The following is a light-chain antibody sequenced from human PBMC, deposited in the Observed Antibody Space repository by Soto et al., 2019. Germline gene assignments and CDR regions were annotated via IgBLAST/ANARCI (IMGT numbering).Light chain of an antibody. CDR1: LTVATN. Sequence: DIVMTQSPATLSVSPGERATVSCRASLTVATNLAWYQQKPGQAPRLLIYYASTRATGIPARFSGSGSVKEFTLTISSVQSEDSAVYYCQQYNNWPPGATFGPGTKVEIK. CDR3: QQYNNWPPGAT. V-gene: IGKV3-15*01. CDR2: YAS. J-gene: IGKJ3*01.